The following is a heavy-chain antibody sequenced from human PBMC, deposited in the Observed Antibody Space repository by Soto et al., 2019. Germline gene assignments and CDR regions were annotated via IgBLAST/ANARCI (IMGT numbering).Heavy chain of an antibody. J-gene: IGHJ5*02. Sequence: QVTLKESGPVLVKPTETLTLTCTVSGFSLSNARMGVSWIRQPPGKALEWLAHIFSNDEKSYSTSLKSRLTTXXDXSXXQVVLTMTNMDPVDTATYYCARKGDCRGGCNWFDPWGQGTLVTVSS. CDR3: ARKGDCRGGCNWFDP. CDR2: IFSNDEK. D-gene: IGHD2-15*01. V-gene: IGHV2-26*01. CDR1: GFSLSNARMG.